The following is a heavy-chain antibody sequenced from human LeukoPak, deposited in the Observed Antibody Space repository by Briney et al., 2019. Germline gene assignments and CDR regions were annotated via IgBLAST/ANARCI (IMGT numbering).Heavy chain of an antibody. Sequence: SVKVSRKASGGTFSSYAISWVRQAPGQGLEWMGGIIPIFGTANYAQKFQGRVTITADKSTSTAYMELSSLRSEDTAVYYCARFLVAAGYFDYWGQGTLVTVSS. J-gene: IGHJ4*02. D-gene: IGHD5-12*01. V-gene: IGHV1-69*06. CDR2: IIPIFGTA. CDR1: GGTFSSYA. CDR3: ARFLVAAGYFDY.